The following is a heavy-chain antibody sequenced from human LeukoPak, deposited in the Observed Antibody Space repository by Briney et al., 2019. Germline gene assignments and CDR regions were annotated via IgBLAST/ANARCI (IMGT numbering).Heavy chain of an antibody. J-gene: IGHJ4*02. CDR3: ARSPVVPAAFAYYFDY. CDR1: GYSFTSYW. D-gene: IGHD2-2*01. CDR2: IYPGDSDT. V-gene: IGHV5-51*01. Sequence: GVSLKISCKGSGYSFTSYWIGWVRQMPGKGLEWMGIIYPGDSDTRYSPSFQGQVTISADKSISTAYLQWSSLKASDTAMYYCARSPVVPAAFAYYFDYWGQGTLVTVSS.